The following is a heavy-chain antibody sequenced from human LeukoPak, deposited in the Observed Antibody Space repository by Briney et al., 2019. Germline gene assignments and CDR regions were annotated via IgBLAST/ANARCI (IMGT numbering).Heavy chain of an antibody. J-gene: IGHJ4*02. CDR1: GGSFSGYY. Sequence: ASETLSLTCAVYGGSFSGYYWSWIRQPPGKGLEWIGEINHSGGTNYNPSLKSRVTISVGTSKNQFSLKLSSVTAADTAVYYCASLRYYGSGSYYNSLVFDYWGQGTLVTVSS. D-gene: IGHD3-10*01. CDR2: INHSGGT. V-gene: IGHV4-34*01. CDR3: ASLRYYGSGSYYNSLVFDY.